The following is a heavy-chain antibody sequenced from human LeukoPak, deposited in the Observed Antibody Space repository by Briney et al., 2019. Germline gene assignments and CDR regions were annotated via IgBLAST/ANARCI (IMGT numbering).Heavy chain of an antibody. J-gene: IGHJ5*02. Sequence: GESLKISCKGSGYCFTTYWIGWVRQMPGKGLEWMGMIYAGDSDTRYSPSFQGQVTISADKSISTAYLQWSSLKASDTAMYYCARRGGLYGSGSYRFDPWGQGTLVTVSS. D-gene: IGHD3-10*01. V-gene: IGHV5-51*01. CDR3: ARRGGLYGSGSYRFDP. CDR1: GYCFTTYW. CDR2: IYAGDSDT.